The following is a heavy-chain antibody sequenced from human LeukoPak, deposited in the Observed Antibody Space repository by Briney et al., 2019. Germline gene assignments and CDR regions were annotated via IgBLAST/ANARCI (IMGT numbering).Heavy chain of an antibody. Sequence: GASVKVSCKASGYTFTGYYMHWVRQAPGQGLEWMGWINPNSGGTNYAQKFQGRFTISRDNSKNTLYLQMNSLRAEDTAVYYCAKESYYYEGVGWYFDLWGRGTLVTVSS. CDR1: GYTFTGYY. D-gene: IGHD3-22*01. J-gene: IGHJ2*01. V-gene: IGHV1-2*02. CDR2: INPNSGGT. CDR3: AKESYYYEGVGWYFDL.